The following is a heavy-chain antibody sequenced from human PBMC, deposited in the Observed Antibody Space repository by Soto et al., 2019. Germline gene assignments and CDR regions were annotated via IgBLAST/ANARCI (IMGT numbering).Heavy chain of an antibody. CDR3: AKVRSGSYYNWPYFDY. Sequence: GGSLRLSCAASGVTFSSYGMHWVRQAPGKGLEWVAVISYDGSNKYYADSVKGRFTISRDNSKNTLYLQMNSLRAEDTAVYYCAKVRSGSYYNWPYFDYWGQGTLVTVSS. CDR2: ISYDGSNK. V-gene: IGHV3-30*18. D-gene: IGHD3-10*01. CDR1: GVTFSSYG. J-gene: IGHJ4*02.